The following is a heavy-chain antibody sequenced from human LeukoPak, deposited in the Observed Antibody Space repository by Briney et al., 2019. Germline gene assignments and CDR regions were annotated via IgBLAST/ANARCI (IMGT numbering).Heavy chain of an antibody. Sequence: SETLSLTCAVGGGSFRGKYWSWVREPPGKGLEWIGEINHSGSTNYNPSLKSRVTISVDTSKNQFSLKLSSVTAADTALYYCARGTMTTVTYYFYYWGQGTLVTVSS. V-gene: IGHV4-34*01. J-gene: IGHJ4*02. CDR1: GGSFRGKY. CDR2: INHSGST. D-gene: IGHD4-17*01. CDR3: ARGTMTTVTYYFYY.